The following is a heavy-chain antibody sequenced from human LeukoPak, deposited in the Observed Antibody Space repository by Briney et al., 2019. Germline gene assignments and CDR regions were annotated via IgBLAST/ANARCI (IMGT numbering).Heavy chain of an antibody. CDR3: AGSPTYWYFDL. CDR1: GCSISSGYY. Sequence: SETLSLTCTVSGCSISSGYYWGWIRQPPGKGLEWIGYIYHRGSSYYTPSLNSRVTMSMDTSKNQFSLKLTSVTAADTAIYYCAGSPTYWYFDLWGRGTLVTVSS. CDR2: IYHRGSS. V-gene: IGHV4-38-2*02. J-gene: IGHJ2*01. D-gene: IGHD3-10*01.